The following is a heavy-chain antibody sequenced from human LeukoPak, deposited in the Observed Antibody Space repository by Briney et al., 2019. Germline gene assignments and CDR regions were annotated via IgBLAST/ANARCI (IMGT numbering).Heavy chain of an antibody. CDR3: AGGSGFGELDY. Sequence: GGSLRLSCAASGFTFNNYAMSWVRQAPGKGLEWVSTISSSGGSTHYADSVKGRFTISRDNSKNTLYLQMNSLRVEDTAVYYCAGGSGFGELDYWGQGTLVTVSS. V-gene: IGHV3-23*01. D-gene: IGHD3-10*01. J-gene: IGHJ4*02. CDR1: GFTFNNYA. CDR2: ISSSGGST.